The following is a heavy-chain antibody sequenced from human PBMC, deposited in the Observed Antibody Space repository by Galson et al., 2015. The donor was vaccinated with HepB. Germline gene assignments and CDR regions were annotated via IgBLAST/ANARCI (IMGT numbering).Heavy chain of an antibody. D-gene: IGHD4-23*01. V-gene: IGHV3-9*01. J-gene: IGHJ1*01. Sequence: SLRLSCAASGFTFDDYAMHWVRQAPGKGLEWVSGISWNSGTIGYADSVKGRFTISRDGAKNSLYLQMHSLRAEDTALFYCAKSLGYSLTGYPQHWGQGTLVTVSS. CDR3: AKSLGYSLTGYPQH. CDR1: GFTFDDYA. CDR2: ISWNSGTI.